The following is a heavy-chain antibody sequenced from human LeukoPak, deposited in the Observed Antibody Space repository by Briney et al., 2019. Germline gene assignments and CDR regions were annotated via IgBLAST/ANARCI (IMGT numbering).Heavy chain of an antibody. CDR1: GGSFSGYY. D-gene: IGHD6-25*01. J-gene: IGHJ6*02. Sequence: SETLSLTCAVYGGSFSGYYWSWIRQPPGKGLEWIGEINHSGSTNYNPSLKGRVTISVDTSKNQFSLKLSSVTAADTAVYYCARGWGIAAMYGMDVWGQGTTVTVSS. CDR3: ARGWGIAAMYGMDV. V-gene: IGHV4-34*01. CDR2: INHSGST.